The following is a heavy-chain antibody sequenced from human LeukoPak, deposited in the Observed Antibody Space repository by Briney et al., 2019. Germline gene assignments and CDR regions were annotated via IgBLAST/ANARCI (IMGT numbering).Heavy chain of an antibody. CDR2: INWNGGST. CDR1: GFTFDDYG. D-gene: IGHD3-10*01. V-gene: IGHV3-20*04. Sequence: PGGSLRLSCAASGFTFDDYGMSWVRQAPGKGLEWVSGINWNGGSTGYADSVKGRFTISRDNAKNSLYLQMNSLRADDTAVYYCAKAFYYYNSGNYGRPFDYWTQGTLVAVSS. J-gene: IGHJ4*02. CDR3: AKAFYYYNSGNYGRPFDY.